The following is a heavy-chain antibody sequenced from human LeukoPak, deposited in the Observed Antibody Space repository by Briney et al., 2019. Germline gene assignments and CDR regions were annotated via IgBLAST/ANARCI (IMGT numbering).Heavy chain of an antibody. D-gene: IGHD6-19*01. CDR1: GFTFSSYS. CDR3: AREGGQWLVSDY. V-gene: IGHV3-21*01. Sequence: GGSLRLSCAASGFTFSSYSMSWVRQAPGKGLQWVSSISSSGTYTHYTDSVKGRFTISRDNSKNTLYLQMNSLRAEDTAVYYCAREGGQWLVSDYWGQGTLVTVSS. CDR2: ISSSGTYT. J-gene: IGHJ4*02.